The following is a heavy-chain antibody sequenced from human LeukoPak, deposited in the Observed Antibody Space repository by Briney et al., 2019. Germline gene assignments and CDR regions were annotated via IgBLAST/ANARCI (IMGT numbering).Heavy chain of an antibody. CDR3: ARVDDLDAFAV. D-gene: IGHD2-2*03. V-gene: IGHV3-30*04. Sequence: GRSLRLSCAASGFTFSSYAMHWVRQAPGKGLEWVAVISDDGSNKYYADSVKGRFTISRDNSKNTLYLQMNSLRAEDTAVYYCARVDDLDAFAVWGQGTMVIVFS. CDR2: ISDDGSNK. CDR1: GFTFSSYA. J-gene: IGHJ3*01.